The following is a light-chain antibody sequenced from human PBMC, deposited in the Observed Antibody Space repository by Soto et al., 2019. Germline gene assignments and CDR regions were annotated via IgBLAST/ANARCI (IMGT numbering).Light chain of an antibody. CDR3: QQDYSYPRT. CDR1: QGVRSD. J-gene: IGKJ1*01. CDR2: AAI. V-gene: IGKV1-6*01. Sequence: AIQMTQSPSSLSASVGDRVTITRRASQGVRSDLSWYQQKVGKPPKLLIHAAINLQIGVPSRFSGSGSGTEFTLTIDSLQPEDFATYYCQQDYSYPRTFGQGTKVDIK.